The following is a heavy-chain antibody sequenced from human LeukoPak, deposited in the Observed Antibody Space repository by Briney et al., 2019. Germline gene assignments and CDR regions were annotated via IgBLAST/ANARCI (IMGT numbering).Heavy chain of an antibody. CDR2: ISSNGGST. Sequence: VGSLRLSCSASGFTFRNYVIHWVRQAPGNGLEYVSAISSNGGSTYYADSVKGRFTISRDNSKNTLYLQMRSLRAEDTAVYYCVKELYSDNGGYNDAFDIWGQGTMVTVSP. V-gene: IGHV3-64D*09. CDR3: VKELYSDNGGYNDAFDI. J-gene: IGHJ3*02. D-gene: IGHD3-22*01. CDR1: GFTFRNYV.